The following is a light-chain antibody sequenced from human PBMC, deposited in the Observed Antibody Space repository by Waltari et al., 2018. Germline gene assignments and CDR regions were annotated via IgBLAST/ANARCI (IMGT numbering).Light chain of an antibody. Sequence: IVLTQSPGTLSLSPGDRATLSCRDSQTVSTIALSWYQQKPGQAPRVLIYSTYNRATGIPDRFSGSGSGTDFTLTINRLAPEDFAMYYCQQYDDIVVTFGGGTKVEI. J-gene: IGKJ4*01. CDR2: STY. V-gene: IGKV3-20*01. CDR3: QQYDDIVVT. CDR1: QTVSTIA.